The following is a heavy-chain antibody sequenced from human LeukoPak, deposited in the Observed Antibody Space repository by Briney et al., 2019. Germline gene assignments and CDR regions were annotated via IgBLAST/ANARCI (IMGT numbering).Heavy chain of an antibody. CDR1: GFTFNTYW. J-gene: IGHJ4*02. CDR3: ARGRAGGSPLPFDY. CDR2: IKQDGSEK. Sequence: PGGSLRLSCAASGFTFNTYWMSWVRQAPGKGLEWVANIKQDGSEKYYVDSVKGRFTISRDNAKNSLYLQMNSLRAEDTAVYYCARGRAGGSPLPFDYWGQGTLVTVSS. V-gene: IGHV3-7*04. D-gene: IGHD1-26*01.